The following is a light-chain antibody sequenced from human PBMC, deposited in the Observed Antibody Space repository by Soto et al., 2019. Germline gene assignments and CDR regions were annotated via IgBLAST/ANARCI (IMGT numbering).Light chain of an antibody. V-gene: IGLV4-69*01. CDR2: LNSDGSH. CDR1: SGHSSYA. Sequence: QSVLTQSPSASASLGASVKLTCTLSSGHSSYAIAWHQQQPEKGPRYLMNLNSDGSHSKGDGIPDRFSGSSSGAERYLIISSLQSEDEADYYCQTWGTGFRVFGGGTKVTVL. CDR3: QTWGTGFRV. J-gene: IGLJ3*02.